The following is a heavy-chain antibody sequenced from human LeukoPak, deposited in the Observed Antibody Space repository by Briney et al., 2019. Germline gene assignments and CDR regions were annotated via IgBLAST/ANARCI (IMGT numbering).Heavy chain of an antibody. D-gene: IGHD1-26*01. J-gene: IGHJ4*02. Sequence: GGSLRLSCAASGFTFRSYAMSWVRQAPGKGLGWVSVISGSGGSTYYADSVKGRFTISRDNSKNTLCLQMNSLRAEDTAVYYCAKGLYSGSYDGFDSWGQGALVTVSS. CDR2: ISGSGGST. V-gene: IGHV3-23*01. CDR1: GFTFRSYA. CDR3: AKGLYSGSYDGFDS.